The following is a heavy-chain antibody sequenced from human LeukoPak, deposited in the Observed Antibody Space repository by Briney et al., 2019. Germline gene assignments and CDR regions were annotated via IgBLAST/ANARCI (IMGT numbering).Heavy chain of an antibody. V-gene: IGHV4-34*01. Sequence: SETLSLTCAVYGGSFSGYYWSWLRQPPGKGLEWIGEINHSGSTNYNPSLKSRVTISVDTSKNQFSLKLSSVTATDTAVYYCERGKRGKGLKTYYYDSSGYWPIDYWGQGTLVTVSS. J-gene: IGHJ4*02. CDR1: GGSFSGYY. CDR3: ERGKRGKGLKTYYYDSSGYWPIDY. D-gene: IGHD3-22*01. CDR2: INHSGST.